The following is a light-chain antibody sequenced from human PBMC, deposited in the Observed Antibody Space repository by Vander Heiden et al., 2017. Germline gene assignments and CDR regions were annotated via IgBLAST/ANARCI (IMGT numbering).Light chain of an antibody. V-gene: IGKV3-15*01. CDR3: QQDNNWPRT. CDR1: QSVSSN. J-gene: IGKJ1*01. CDR2: GAS. Sequence: EIVMTQSPATLSVSPGERATLSCRASQSVSSNLAWYQQKPGQAPRLLIYGASTRATGISATFSPSGSGTEFTLTISSLQSEDFAVYYCQQDNNWPRTFGQGTKVEIK.